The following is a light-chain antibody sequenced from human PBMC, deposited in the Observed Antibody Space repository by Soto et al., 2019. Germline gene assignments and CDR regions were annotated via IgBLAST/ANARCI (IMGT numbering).Light chain of an antibody. J-gene: IGKJ4*01. CDR2: HAS. Sequence: EIVLTQSPGTLSLSPGERAALSCRASQSVGNNFLGWYQQKPGQSPRLLIYHASNRATGIPDRFSGTVSGTDFTLIISRLEPEDFAVYYCHQYASSPLTFGGGTKVEIK. CDR3: HQYASSPLT. CDR1: QSVGNNF. V-gene: IGKV3-20*01.